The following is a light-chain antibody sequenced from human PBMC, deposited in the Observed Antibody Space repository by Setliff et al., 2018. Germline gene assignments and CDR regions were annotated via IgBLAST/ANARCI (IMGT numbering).Light chain of an antibody. V-gene: IGLV2-23*03. CDR2: EGN. J-gene: IGLJ1*01. Sequence: SALTQPASVSGSPGQSITISCTGTSSDVGSYNLVSWYQQHPGKAPKVMIYEGNKRPSGVSNRFSGSKSGNTASLTISGLQAEDEADYYCCSYAGSSTFYVFGTGTKVTVL. CDR3: CSYAGSSTFYV. CDR1: SSDVGSYNL.